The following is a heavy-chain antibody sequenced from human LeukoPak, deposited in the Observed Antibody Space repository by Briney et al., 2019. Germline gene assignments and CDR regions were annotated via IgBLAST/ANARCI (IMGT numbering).Heavy chain of an antibody. J-gene: IGHJ4*02. Sequence: TGGSLRLSCAASGFTFSSYSMNWVRQAPGKGLEWVSFISYSLSSIYYADSVKGRFTISRDNAKNSLYLQMNSLRAEDTAVYYCAKAPGSYGYEFDYWGQGTLVAVSS. CDR1: GFTFSSYS. V-gene: IGHV3-48*04. D-gene: IGHD5-18*01. CDR2: ISYSLSSI. CDR3: AKAPGSYGYEFDY.